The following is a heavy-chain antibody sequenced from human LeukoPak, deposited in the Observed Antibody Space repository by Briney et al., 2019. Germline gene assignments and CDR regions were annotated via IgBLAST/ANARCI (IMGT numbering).Heavy chain of an antibody. CDR2: IRGSGGST. CDR1: GFTFSSYA. Sequence: GGSLRLSCAASGFTFSSYAMSWGRQAPGEGLGGVLAIRGSGGSTYYADPVKGRFTIPRSNSKNTPFLQMNSLKAEDTAVYYCAKDRPERLFIAVAGTLADYWGQGTLVTVSS. D-gene: IGHD6-19*01. CDR3: AKDRPERLFIAVAGTLADY. J-gene: IGHJ4*02. V-gene: IGHV3-23*01.